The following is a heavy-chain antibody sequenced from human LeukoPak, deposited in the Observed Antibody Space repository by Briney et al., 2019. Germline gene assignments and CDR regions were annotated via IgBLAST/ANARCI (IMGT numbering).Heavy chain of an antibody. V-gene: IGHV1-18*01. J-gene: IGHJ4*02. CDR1: GYTFTSYG. Sequence: ASVKVSCKASGYTFTSYGISWVRQAPGQGLEWMGCISAYNGNTNYAQKLQGRVTMTTDTSTSTDYMEMRSLRSDDTAVYYCARDPGLRVGATALFDYWGQGTLVTVSS. CDR3: ARDPGLRVGATALFDY. CDR2: ISAYNGNT. D-gene: IGHD1-26*01.